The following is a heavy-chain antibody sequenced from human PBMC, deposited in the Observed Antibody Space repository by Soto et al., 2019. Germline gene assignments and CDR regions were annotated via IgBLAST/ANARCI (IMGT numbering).Heavy chain of an antibody. J-gene: IGHJ6*02. CDR3: ARSSGDDFFYYGMDV. D-gene: IGHD4-17*01. Sequence: SETVSLTCSVSGASITSHYWSWIRQSAGEGLQWIGRVYARGATNYNPSLKSRVTISGDTSKNQFSLKLTSVTAADTAVYYCARSSGDDFFYYGMDVWGHGTTVTVSS. V-gene: IGHV4-59*10. CDR2: VYARGAT. CDR1: GASITSHY.